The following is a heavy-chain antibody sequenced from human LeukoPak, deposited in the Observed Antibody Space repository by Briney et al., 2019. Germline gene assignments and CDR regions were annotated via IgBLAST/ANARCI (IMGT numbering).Heavy chain of an antibody. CDR1: GFTFDDYG. V-gene: IGHV3-53*04. CDR3: ARVLTVAVDYYYYGMDV. CDR2: IYSGGST. D-gene: IGHD6-19*01. Sequence: PGGSLRLSCAASGFTFDDYGMSWVRQAPGKGLEWVSVIYSGGSTYYADSVKGRFTISRHNSKNTLYLQMNSLRAEDTAVYYCARVLTVAVDYYYYGMDVWGQGTTVTVSS. J-gene: IGHJ6*02.